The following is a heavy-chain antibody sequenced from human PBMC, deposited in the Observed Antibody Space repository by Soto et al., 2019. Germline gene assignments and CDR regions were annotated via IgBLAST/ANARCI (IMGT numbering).Heavy chain of an antibody. D-gene: IGHD3-16*01. V-gene: IGHV1-18*04. CDR3: ARGGRITCRPYYYYSGMDV. Sequence: QVQLVQSGAEVKKPGASLKVSCKASGYTFTSYGISWVRQAPGQGLEWMGWISAYNGNTNYAQKLQGRVTMTTDTSTSTASMELRSLRADDTAVYYCARGGRITCRPYYYYSGMDVWGQGTTVTVSS. CDR1: GYTFTSYG. CDR2: ISAYNGNT. J-gene: IGHJ6*02.